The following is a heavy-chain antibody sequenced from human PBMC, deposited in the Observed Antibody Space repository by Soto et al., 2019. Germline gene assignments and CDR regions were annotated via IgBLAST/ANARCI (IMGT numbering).Heavy chain of an antibody. Sequence: EVQLVESGGGLVQPGGSLRLSCAASGFTFSSYSMNWVRQAPGKGREWVSYISSSSSTIYYVASGKRRFTISRDNAKNSLYLQMKSLRAEATAEYYCARHPERIAEIGWFDPWGQGTLVTVSS. D-gene: IGHD6-13*01. J-gene: IGHJ5*02. CDR1: GFTFSSYS. V-gene: IGHV3-48*01. CDR3: ARHPERIAEIGWFDP. CDR2: ISSSSSTI.